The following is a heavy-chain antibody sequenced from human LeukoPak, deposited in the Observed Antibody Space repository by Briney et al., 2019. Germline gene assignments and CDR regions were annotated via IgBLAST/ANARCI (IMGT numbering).Heavy chain of an antibody. CDR2: IYYSGST. V-gene: IGHV4-59*01. D-gene: IGHD6-13*01. CDR1: GVSISSYY. CDR3: ARALAAAGKDPYFDY. J-gene: IGHJ4*02. Sequence: SETLSLTCTVSGVSISSYYWSWIRQPPGKGLEWIGYIYYSGSTNYNPSLKSRVTISVDTYKNQFSLKLSSVTAADTAVYYCARALAAAGKDPYFDYWGQGTLVSVPS.